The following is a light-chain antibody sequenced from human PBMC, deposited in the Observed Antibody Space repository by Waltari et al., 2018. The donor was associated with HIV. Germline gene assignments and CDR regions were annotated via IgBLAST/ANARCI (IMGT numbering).Light chain of an antibody. V-gene: IGLV2-11*01. Sequence: QSALTQPRSVSGPPGQSVTISCTGTSSDVGGYNYVSWYQQHPGKAPKLMIYDVSKRPSGVPDRFSGSKSGNTASLTSSGLQAEDEADYYCCSYAGSYTWVFGGGTKLTVL. CDR3: CSYAGSYTWV. CDR2: DVS. CDR1: SSDVGGYNY. J-gene: IGLJ3*02.